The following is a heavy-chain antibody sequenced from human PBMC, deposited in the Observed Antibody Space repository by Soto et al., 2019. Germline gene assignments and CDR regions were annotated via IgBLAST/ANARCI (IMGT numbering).Heavy chain of an antibody. CDR1: VFTFIGYS. CDR3: AREDILGVRSFDY. V-gene: IGHV3-48*02. D-gene: IGHD3-9*01. CDR2: ISSGSKTI. Sequence: GWSLRLSCASSVFTFIGYSVNWVRQAPGKGLEWVSYISSGSKTIYYAESVKGRFTVSRDNARNSQYLQMNSLRDEDTAVYYCAREDILGVRSFDYWGQGTLVTV. J-gene: IGHJ4*02.